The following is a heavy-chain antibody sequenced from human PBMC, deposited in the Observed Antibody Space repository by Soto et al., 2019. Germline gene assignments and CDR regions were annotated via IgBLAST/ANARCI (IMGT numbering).Heavy chain of an antibody. CDR1: GYTFTDYY. D-gene: IGHD4-17*01. Sequence: VKVSCKASGYTFTDYYIQWIRQAPGQGPEWMGWINPNSGGTYYAQKFEGRVTMTRDTSVNTAYMELRILGSDDTALYYCARDCGVTTVLTNWFDPWGQGTLVTVSS. J-gene: IGHJ5*02. CDR3: ARDCGVTTVLTNWFDP. V-gene: IGHV1-2*02. CDR2: INPNSGGT.